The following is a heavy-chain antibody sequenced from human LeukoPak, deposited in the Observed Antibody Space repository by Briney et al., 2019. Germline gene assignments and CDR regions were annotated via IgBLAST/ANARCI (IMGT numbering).Heavy chain of an antibody. CDR1: GYTFTSYG. V-gene: IGHV1-2*02. Sequence: ASVKVSCKASGYTFTSYGISWVRQAPGQGLEWMGWINPNSGGTNYAQKFQGRVTMTRDTSISTAYMELSRLRSDDTAVYYCARDLKDTAMPRDYYYYGMDVWGQGTTVTVSS. J-gene: IGHJ6*02. CDR3: ARDLKDTAMPRDYYYYGMDV. D-gene: IGHD5-18*01. CDR2: INPNSGGT.